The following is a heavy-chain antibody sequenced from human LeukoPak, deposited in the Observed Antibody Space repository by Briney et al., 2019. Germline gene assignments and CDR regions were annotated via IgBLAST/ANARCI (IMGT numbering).Heavy chain of an antibody. CDR3: ARDRMGTMSEPDDY. J-gene: IGHJ4*02. CDR2: ISAYNGNT. D-gene: IGHD1-7*01. V-gene: IGHV1-18*01. CDR1: GYTFTGYG. Sequence: GASVKVSCKASGYTFTGYGISWVRQAPGQGLEWMGWISAYNGNTNYAQKLQGRVTMTTDTSTSTAYMELRSLRSDDTAVYYCARDRMGTMSEPDDYWGQGTLVTVSS.